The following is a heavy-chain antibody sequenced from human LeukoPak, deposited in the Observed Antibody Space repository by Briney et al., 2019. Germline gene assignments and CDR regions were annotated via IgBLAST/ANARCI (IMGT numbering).Heavy chain of an antibody. J-gene: IGHJ4*02. D-gene: IGHD5-24*01. CDR3: ARENGYKVFDY. CDR1: GFTVSSSY. V-gene: IGHV3-53*01. Sequence: GGSLRLSCAASGFTVSSSYMIWVRQAPGKGLEWVSVIYSGGYTYYADSVKGRFTISRDHSKNTLYLQMDSLRAEDTAVYYCARENGYKVFDYWGQGALVTVSS. CDR2: IYSGGYT.